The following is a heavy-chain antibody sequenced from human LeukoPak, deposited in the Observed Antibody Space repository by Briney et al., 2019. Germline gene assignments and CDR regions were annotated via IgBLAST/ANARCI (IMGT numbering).Heavy chain of an antibody. CDR3: ARGFSWYYDSSGYQFDY. D-gene: IGHD3-22*01. V-gene: IGHV4-34*01. CDR2: INHSGST. Sequence: SETLSLTCAVYGGSFSGYYWSWIRQPPGKGLEWIGEINHSGSTNYNPSLKSRVTISVDTSKNQFSLKLSSVTAADTAVYYCARGFSWYYDSSGYQFDYWGQGTLATVSS. J-gene: IGHJ4*02. CDR1: GGSFSGYY.